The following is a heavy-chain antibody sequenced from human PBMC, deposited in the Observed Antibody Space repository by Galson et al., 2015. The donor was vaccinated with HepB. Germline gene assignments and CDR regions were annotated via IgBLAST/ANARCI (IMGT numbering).Heavy chain of an antibody. CDR3: ARVKYCSSTICYWNYYYYMDV. Sequence: VKVSCKASGYTFTDFGISWVRQTPGQGLEWMGWISPYNGNTNYAQYLQGRVSVTADTSTSTAYMELRSLRSDDTAVYYCARVKYCSSTICYWNYYYYMDVWGKGTTVSVSS. D-gene: IGHD2-2*01. V-gene: IGHV1-18*01. CDR2: ISPYNGNT. J-gene: IGHJ6*03. CDR1: GYTFTDFG.